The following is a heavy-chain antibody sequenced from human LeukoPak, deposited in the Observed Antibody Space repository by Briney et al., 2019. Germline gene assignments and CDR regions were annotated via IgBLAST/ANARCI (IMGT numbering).Heavy chain of an antibody. J-gene: IGHJ3*02. CDR1: GFTFSSYA. Sequence: PGRSLRLSCAASGFTFSSYAMHWVRQAPGKGLEWVSAISGSGGSTYYADSVKGRFTISRDNAKNSLYLQMNSLRAEDTAVYYCARGGGPKDAFDIWGQGTMVTVSS. D-gene: IGHD3-10*01. V-gene: IGHV3-21*01. CDR2: ISGSGGST. CDR3: ARGGGPKDAFDI.